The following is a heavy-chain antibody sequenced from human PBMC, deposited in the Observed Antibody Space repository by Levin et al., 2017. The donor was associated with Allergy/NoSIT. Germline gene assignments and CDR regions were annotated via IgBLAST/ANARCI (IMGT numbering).Heavy chain of an antibody. CDR2: INPNSGGT. J-gene: IGHJ4*02. D-gene: IGHD3-10*01. CDR3: ARGRGDLPGYFDY. CDR1: GYTFTGYY. V-gene: IGHV1-2*06. Sequence: VASVKVSCKASGYTFTGYYMHWVRQAPGQGLEWMGRINPNSGGTNYAQKFQGRVTMTRDTSISTAYMDLSRLRTDDTAVYYCARGRGDLPGYFDYWGQGTLVTVSS.